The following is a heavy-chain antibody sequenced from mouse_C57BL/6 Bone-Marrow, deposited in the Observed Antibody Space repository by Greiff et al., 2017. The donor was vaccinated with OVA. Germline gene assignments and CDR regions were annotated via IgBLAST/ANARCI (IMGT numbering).Heavy chain of an antibody. D-gene: IGHD3-1*01. J-gene: IGHJ3*01. V-gene: IGHV1-61*01. CDR2: IYPSDSET. CDR3: AREGYRAWFAY. CDR1: GYTFTSYW. Sequence: QVQLQQPGAELVRPGSSVKLSCKASGYTFTSYWMDWVKQRPGQGLEWIGNIYPSDSETHYNQKFKDKATLTVDKSSRTAYMQLSSLTSEDSAVYYCAREGYRAWFAYWGQGTLVTVSA.